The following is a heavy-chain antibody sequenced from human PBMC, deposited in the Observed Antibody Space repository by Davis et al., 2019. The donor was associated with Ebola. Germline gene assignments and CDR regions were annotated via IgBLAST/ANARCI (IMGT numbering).Heavy chain of an antibody. V-gene: IGHV3-30*02. CDR2: IRYDGSNK. D-gene: IGHD4-11*01. CDR3: ARATGQDY. CDR1: GFTLSNYG. J-gene: IGHJ4*02. Sequence: GESLKISCAASGFTLSNYGMHWVRQAPGKGLDWVAFIRYDGSNKYYADSVKGRFTISRDNSKNTLYLQMNSLRAEDTAVYYCARATGQDYWGQGTLVTVSS.